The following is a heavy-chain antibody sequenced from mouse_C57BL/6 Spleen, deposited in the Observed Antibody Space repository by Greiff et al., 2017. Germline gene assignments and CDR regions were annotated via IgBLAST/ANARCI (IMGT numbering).Heavy chain of an antibody. CDR1: GFSLTSYG. CDR3: ASYGSSFSWLAY. J-gene: IGHJ3*01. D-gene: IGHD1-1*01. Sequence: QVQLQQSGPGLVQPSQSLSITCTVSGFSLTSYGVHWVRQSPGKGLEWLGVIWRGGSTDYNAAFISRLSISKDNSKSQVFFKMNSLQADDTAIYYCASYGSSFSWLAYWGQGTLVTVSA. V-gene: IGHV2-2*01. CDR2: IWRGGST.